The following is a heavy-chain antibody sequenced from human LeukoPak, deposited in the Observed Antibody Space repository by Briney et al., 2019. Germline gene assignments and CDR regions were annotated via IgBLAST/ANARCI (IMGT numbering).Heavy chain of an antibody. CDR1: GFTFSNYW. CDR3: AREAARYSSSPGDYYYYYMDV. V-gene: IGHV3-7*01. Sequence: GGSLRLSCAASGFTFSNYWMSWVRQAPGKGLEWVANIKQDGSDKYYVDSVKGRFTISRDNAKKSVYLQMNSLRAEDTAVYYCAREAARYSSSPGDYYYYYMDVWGKGTTVTVSS. J-gene: IGHJ6*03. CDR2: IKQDGSDK. D-gene: IGHD6-6*01.